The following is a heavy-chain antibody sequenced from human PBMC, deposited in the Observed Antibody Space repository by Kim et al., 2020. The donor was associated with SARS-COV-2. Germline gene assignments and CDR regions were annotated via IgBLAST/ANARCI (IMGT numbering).Heavy chain of an antibody. CDR3: SRGWFGQVGDY. Sequence: GGSLRLSCAASGFTFNTYTMAWVRQAPGKGLEWVSSITVSSTHISYADSGKVRFTISRDNARNSVYLQMHSLRVEDTAVYYCSRGWFGQVGDYWGQGTRVTVSS. J-gene: IGHJ4*02. V-gene: IGHV3-21*01. CDR2: ITVSSTHI. CDR1: GFTFNTYT. D-gene: IGHD3-10*01.